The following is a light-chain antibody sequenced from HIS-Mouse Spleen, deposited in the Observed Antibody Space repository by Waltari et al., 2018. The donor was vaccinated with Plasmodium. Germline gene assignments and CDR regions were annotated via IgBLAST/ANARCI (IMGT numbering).Light chain of an antibody. CDR2: AAS. V-gene: IGKV1-39*01. Sequence: DIQMTQSPSSLSASVGDSVTITCRASQSISSYLNWYQQKPGKAPNLLIYAASSLQSGVPSRFSGSGSGTDFTLTISSLQPEDFATYYCQQSYSTWTFGQGTKVEMK. CDR1: QSISSY. J-gene: IGKJ1*01. CDR3: QQSYSTWT.